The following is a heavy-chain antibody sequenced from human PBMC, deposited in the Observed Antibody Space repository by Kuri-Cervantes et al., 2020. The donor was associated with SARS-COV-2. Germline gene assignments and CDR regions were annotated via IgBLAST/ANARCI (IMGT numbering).Heavy chain of an antibody. CDR3: ARDRGKDSLYYFDS. J-gene: IGHJ4*02. D-gene: IGHD5-12*01. CDR1: GFSFGSYA. CDR2: LNYNGVTT. Sequence: GESLKISCVGSGFSFGSYAMHWVRQAPGKGLEYVSSLNYNGVTTFYANSVRGRFTISRDNSQNILFLQMDTLRPEDTAIYYCARDRGKDSLYYFDSWGQGTQVTVSS. V-gene: IGHV3-64*01.